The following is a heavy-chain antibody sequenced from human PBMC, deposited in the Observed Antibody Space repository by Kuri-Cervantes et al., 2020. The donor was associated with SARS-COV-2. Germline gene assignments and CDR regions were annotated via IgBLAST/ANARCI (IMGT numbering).Heavy chain of an antibody. CDR1: GFTFSSYG. V-gene: IGHV3-33*03. J-gene: IGHJ3*02. CDR2: IWYDGSNK. Sequence: GGSLRLSCAASGFTFSSYGMHWVRQAPGKGLEWVAVIWYDGSNKYYADSVKGRFTISRDNAKNSLYLQMNSLRAEDTAVYYCAKETKVVPAALNDAFDIWGQGTMVTVSS. CDR3: AKETKVVPAALNDAFDI. D-gene: IGHD2-2*01.